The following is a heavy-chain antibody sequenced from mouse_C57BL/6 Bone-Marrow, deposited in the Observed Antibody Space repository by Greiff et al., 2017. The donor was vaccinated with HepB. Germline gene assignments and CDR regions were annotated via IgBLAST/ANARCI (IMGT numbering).Heavy chain of an antibody. V-gene: IGHV1-81*01. Sequence: VKLMESGAELARPGASVKLSCKASGYTFTSYGISWVKQRTGQGLEWIGEIYPRSGNTYYNEKFKGKATLTADKSSSTAYMELRSLTSEDSAVYFCARWDGKEFAYWGQGTLVTVSA. J-gene: IGHJ3*01. CDR2: IYPRSGNT. CDR3: ARWDGKEFAY. D-gene: IGHD2-3*01. CDR1: GYTFTSYG.